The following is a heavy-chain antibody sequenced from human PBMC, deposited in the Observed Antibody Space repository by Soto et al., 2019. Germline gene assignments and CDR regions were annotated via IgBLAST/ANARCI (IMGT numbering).Heavy chain of an antibody. D-gene: IGHD6-19*01. CDR1: GFTFSSYA. V-gene: IGHV3-23*01. J-gene: IGHJ4*02. Sequence: GGSLRLSCAASGFTFSSYAMSWVRQAPGKGLEWVSAISGSGGSTYYADSVKGRFTISRDNSKNTLYLQMNSLRAEDTAVYYCAKDIDSGGWYSYFDYWGQGTLVAVAS. CDR2: ISGSGGST. CDR3: AKDIDSGGWYSYFDY.